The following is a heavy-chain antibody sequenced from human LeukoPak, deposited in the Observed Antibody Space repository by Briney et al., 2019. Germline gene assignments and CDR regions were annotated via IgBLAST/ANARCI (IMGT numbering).Heavy chain of an antibody. J-gene: IGHJ1*01. D-gene: IGHD3-22*01. Sequence: SETLSLTCTVSGGSISSYYWSWIRQPPGKGLEWIGEINHSGSTNYNPSLKSRVTISVDTSKNQFSLKLSSVTAADTAVYYCARGGGPPRVVVIIPTVGYFQHWGQGTLVTVSS. CDR1: GGSISSYY. CDR3: ARGGGPPRVVVIIPTVGYFQH. CDR2: INHSGST. V-gene: IGHV4-34*01.